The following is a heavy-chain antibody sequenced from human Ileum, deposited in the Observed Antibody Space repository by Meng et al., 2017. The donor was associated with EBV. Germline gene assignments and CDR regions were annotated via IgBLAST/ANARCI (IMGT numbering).Heavy chain of an antibody. CDR1: GYTFTSYG. Sequence: VQEVQSGVEVKKPAALVKVSCKASGYTFTSYGINWVRQAPGQGLEWMGWISAFNGNTDYAQKFQGRVTMTTDTSTTTTYMELRSLRSDDTAVYYCARVVEGATSWLDRWGQGTLVTVSS. J-gene: IGHJ5*02. CDR3: ARVVEGATSWLDR. V-gene: IGHV1-18*01. D-gene: IGHD1-26*01. CDR2: ISAFNGNT.